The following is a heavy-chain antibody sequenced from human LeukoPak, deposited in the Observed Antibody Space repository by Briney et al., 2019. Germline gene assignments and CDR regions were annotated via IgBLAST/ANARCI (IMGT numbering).Heavy chain of an antibody. D-gene: IGHD3-10*01. CDR1: GFTFTNYG. J-gene: IGHJ6*03. Sequence: GGSLRLSCATSGFTFTNYGMAWVRQAPGKGLEWVSTISGSGISTYYADSVKGRFTISRDNSKNTLHLQMNSLRADDTAVYYCAKDQARMVRGVSAYYYYYMDVWGKGTTVTVSS. CDR2: ISGSGIST. CDR3: AKDQARMVRGVSAYYYYYMDV. V-gene: IGHV3-23*01.